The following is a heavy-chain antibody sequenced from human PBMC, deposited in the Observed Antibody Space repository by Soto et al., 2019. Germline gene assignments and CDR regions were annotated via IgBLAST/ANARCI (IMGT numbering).Heavy chain of an antibody. D-gene: IGHD6-19*01. J-gene: IGHJ6*02. Sequence: PGGSLRLSCAASGFTFSNAWMNWVRQAPGKGLEWVGRIKSKTDGGTTDYAAPVKGRFTISRDDSKNTLYLQMNSLKTEDTAVYYCTTPTLYSSGWYGYYGMDVWGQGTTVTVSS. CDR2: IKSKTDGGTT. CDR1: GFTFSNAW. V-gene: IGHV3-15*07. CDR3: TTPTLYSSGWYGYYGMDV.